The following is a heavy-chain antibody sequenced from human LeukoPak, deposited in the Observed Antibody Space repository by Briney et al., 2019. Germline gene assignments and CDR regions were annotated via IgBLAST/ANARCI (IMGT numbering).Heavy chain of an antibody. CDR2: IYYSGST. Sequence: PSETLSLTCTVSGGSISSYYWSWIRQPPGKGLEWMGYIYYSGSTNYNPSLKSRVTISVDTSKNQFSLKLSSVTAADTAVYYCACTYYDFWSGYYYYGMDVWGQGTTVTVSS. J-gene: IGHJ6*02. CDR3: ACTYYDFWSGYYYYGMDV. D-gene: IGHD3-3*01. V-gene: IGHV4-59*08. CDR1: GGSISSYY.